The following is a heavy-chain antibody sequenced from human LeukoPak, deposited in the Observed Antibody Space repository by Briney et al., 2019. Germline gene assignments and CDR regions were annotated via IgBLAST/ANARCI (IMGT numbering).Heavy chain of an antibody. V-gene: IGHV3-30*03. CDR1: GFTFSSYG. CDR3: ARESGSYYMPTFDY. D-gene: IGHD1-26*01. CDR2: ISYDGSNK. Sequence: PGGSLRLSCAASGFTFSSYGMHWVRQAPGKGLEWVAVISYDGSNKYYADSVKGRFTISRDNSKNTLYLQMNSLRAEDTAVYYCARESGSYYMPTFDYWGQGTLVTVSS. J-gene: IGHJ4*02.